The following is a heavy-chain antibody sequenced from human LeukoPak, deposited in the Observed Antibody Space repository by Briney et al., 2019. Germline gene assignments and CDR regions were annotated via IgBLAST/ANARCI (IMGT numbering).Heavy chain of an antibody. V-gene: IGHV4-39*01. J-gene: IGHJ6*03. CDR1: GGSLSRRSYY. D-gene: IGHD2-15*01. CDR3: ASFYCSGGSCYQYYYYYYMDV. CDR2: IYYSGST. Sequence: SETLSLTCTVSGGSLSRRSYYWGWIRQPPGKGLEWIGIIYYSGSTYSNPSLRSRVTISVDTSKNQFSLKLSSVTAADTAVYYCASFYCSGGSCYQYYYYYYMDVWGKGTTVTISS.